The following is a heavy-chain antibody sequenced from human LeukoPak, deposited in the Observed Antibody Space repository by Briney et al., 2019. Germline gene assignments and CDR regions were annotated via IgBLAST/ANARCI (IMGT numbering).Heavy chain of an antibody. V-gene: IGHV3-23*01. CDR3: AKVFPDYDILTGPGDY. CDR2: ISGSGGGT. D-gene: IGHD3-9*01. J-gene: IGHJ4*02. Sequence: GGSLRLSCAASGFTFSSYAMSWVRQAPGKGLEWVSAISGSGGGTYIADSVKGRFTISRDNSKNTLYLQMNSLRAEDTALYYCAKVFPDYDILTGPGDYWGQGTLVTVSS. CDR1: GFTFSSYA.